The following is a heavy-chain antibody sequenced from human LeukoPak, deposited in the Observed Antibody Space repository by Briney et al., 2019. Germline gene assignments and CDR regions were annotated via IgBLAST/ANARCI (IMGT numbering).Heavy chain of an antibody. V-gene: IGHV4-59*08. D-gene: IGHD3-22*01. CDR3: ARRAPYYFDSSGSHFDY. CDR1: GGSSSRHY. J-gene: IGHJ4*02. CDR2: LYYSGSN. Sequence: SETLSLTCTVSGGSSSRHYWSWIRQPPGKGLEWIGYLYYSGSNNYNPSLKSRVTISVDTSKNQFSLKLNSVTAADTAVYYCARRAPYYFDSSGSHFDYWGQGTLVTVSS.